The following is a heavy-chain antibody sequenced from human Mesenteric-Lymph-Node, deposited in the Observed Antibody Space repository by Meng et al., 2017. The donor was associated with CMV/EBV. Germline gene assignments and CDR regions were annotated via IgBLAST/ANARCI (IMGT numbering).Heavy chain of an antibody. J-gene: IGHJ6*02. Sequence: GESLKISCAASGFTFSSYSMNWVRQAPGKGLEWVSYISSSSSTIYYADSVKGRFTISRDNSKNTLYLQMNSLRAEDTAVYYCAGDEHYDPNRGPSHYGMDVWGQGTTVTVSS. V-gene: IGHV3-48*01. CDR1: GFTFSSYS. D-gene: IGHD3-3*01. CDR2: ISSSSSTI. CDR3: AGDEHYDPNRGPSHYGMDV.